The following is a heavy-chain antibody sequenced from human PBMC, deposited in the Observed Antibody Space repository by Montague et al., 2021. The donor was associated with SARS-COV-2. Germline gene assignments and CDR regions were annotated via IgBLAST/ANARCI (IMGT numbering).Heavy chain of an antibody. Sequence: SETLSLTCTVSGGSVNSGSYSWDWIRQPPGKGLEWIGSIHYRGSTSYXXXLRSRVTISTDTSKNHFSLRVNSVTAADSAVYYCARRLGASYYDVWSGGFDVWGQGTMVTVS. CDR3: ARRLGASYYDVWSGGFDV. J-gene: IGHJ3*01. CDR1: GGSVNSGSYS. CDR2: IHYRGST. V-gene: IGHV4-39*02. D-gene: IGHD3-3*01.